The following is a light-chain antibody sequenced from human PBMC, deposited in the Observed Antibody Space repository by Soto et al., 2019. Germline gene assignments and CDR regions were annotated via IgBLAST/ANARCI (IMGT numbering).Light chain of an antibody. V-gene: IGKV3-20*01. J-gene: IGKJ1*01. Sequence: EIVLTQSPGTLSLSPGVRATLSCRASQSVRSSYLAWYQQKLGQAPRLLIYGVSNRATGIPDRFSGSGSGTDLTLTISRLEYEDLAVYYCQQYGTSPKTFGQGTKVEIK. CDR1: QSVRSSY. CDR2: GVS. CDR3: QQYGTSPKT.